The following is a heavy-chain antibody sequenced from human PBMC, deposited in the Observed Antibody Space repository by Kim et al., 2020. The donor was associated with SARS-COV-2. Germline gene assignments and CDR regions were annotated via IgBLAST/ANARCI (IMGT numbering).Heavy chain of an antibody. CDR1: GGSISSGDYY. CDR3: ARDPRSGYGGFDY. J-gene: IGHJ4*02. V-gene: IGHV4-30-4*01. CDR2: IYYSGTT. Sequence: SETLSLTCTVSGGSISSGDYYWSWIRQPPGKGLEWIGYIYYSGTTYYNPSLKSRVTISVDTSKNQFSLKLSSVTAADTAVYYCARDPRSGYGGFDYWGQGNLVTVSS. D-gene: IGHD5-12*01.